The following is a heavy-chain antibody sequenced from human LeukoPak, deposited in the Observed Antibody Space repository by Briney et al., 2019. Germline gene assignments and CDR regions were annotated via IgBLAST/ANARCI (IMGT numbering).Heavy chain of an antibody. Sequence: GGSRRLSCAASGFTFSSYSMNWVRQAPGKGLEWVPSISSSSYIYYADSVKGRFTISKDNAKNSLYLQMNSLRAEDTAVYYCARGPSYSSGWYGGRNWFDPWGQGTLVTVSS. J-gene: IGHJ5*02. V-gene: IGHV3-21*01. CDR3: ARGPSYSSGWYGGRNWFDP. CDR2: ISSSSYI. CDR1: GFTFSSYS. D-gene: IGHD6-19*01.